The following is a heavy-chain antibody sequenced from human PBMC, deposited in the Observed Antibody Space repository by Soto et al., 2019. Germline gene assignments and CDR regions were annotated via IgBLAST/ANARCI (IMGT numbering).Heavy chain of an antibody. CDR3: GSVFEY. CDR2: ITNDGSGT. CDR1: GFSFTNSW. J-gene: IGHJ4*01. Sequence: PGGSLRLACAACGFSFTNSWMHWVRQVPGRGLVWVSGITNDGSGTKYADSVKGRFTISRGNAKNTVYMQMNSLRHEDTSVYYCGSVFEYWGRGTLVPVYS. V-gene: IGHV3-74*01.